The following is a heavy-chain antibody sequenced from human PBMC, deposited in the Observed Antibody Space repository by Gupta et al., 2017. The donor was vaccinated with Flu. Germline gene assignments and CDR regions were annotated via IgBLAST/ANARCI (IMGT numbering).Heavy chain of an antibody. CDR3: ARDWHEYTKKNYYMDV. V-gene: IGHV3-30*03. D-gene: IGHD1-1*01. Sequence: PGKGMGRVTVISYDGSDKYCADSVKGRFTISRDSSKNTVYLEMNSLRAVDTAVYYCARDWHEYTKKNYYMDVWGRGTTVTVSS. CDR2: ISYDGSDK. J-gene: IGHJ6*03.